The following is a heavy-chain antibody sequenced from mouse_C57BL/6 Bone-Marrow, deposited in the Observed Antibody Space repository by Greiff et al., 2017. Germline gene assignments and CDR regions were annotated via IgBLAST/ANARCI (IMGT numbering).Heavy chain of an antibody. CDR3: ARKNFHFDY. CDR2: IWSGGST. J-gene: IGHJ2*01. Sequence: QVQLQQSGPGLVQPSQSLSITCTVSGFSFTSYGVHWVRQSPGKGLEWLGVIWSGGSTDYNAAFISRLSISKDNSKSQVFFKMHSLQADDTAIYYCARKNFHFDYWGQGTTLTVSS. V-gene: IGHV2-2*01. CDR1: GFSFTSYG.